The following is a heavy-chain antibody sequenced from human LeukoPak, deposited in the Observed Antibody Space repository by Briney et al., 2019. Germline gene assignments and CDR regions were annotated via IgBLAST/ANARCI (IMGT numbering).Heavy chain of an antibody. V-gene: IGHV3-33*01. CDR2: IWYDGSNK. Sequence: PGGSLRLSCAASGFTFSSYGMHWVRQAPGKGLEWVAVIWYDGSNKYYADSVKGRFIISRDNSKNTLYLQMNSLRAEDTAVYYCAREPYYYDSSGYYYHFDYWGQGTLVTVSS. J-gene: IGHJ4*02. CDR1: GFTFSSYG. D-gene: IGHD3-22*01. CDR3: AREPYYYDSSGYYYHFDY.